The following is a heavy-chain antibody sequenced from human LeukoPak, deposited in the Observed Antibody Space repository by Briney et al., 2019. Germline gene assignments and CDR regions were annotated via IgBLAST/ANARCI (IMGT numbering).Heavy chain of an antibody. CDR2: ISEGGDLI. V-gene: IGHV3-48*03. J-gene: IGHJ4*02. Sequence: PGGSLRLSCAASGFTFSSHEMNWVRKAPGKGLEGVSYISEGGDLIYYAEFVKGRFTVSRDNAKNVLFLQMSGLRVEDTAVYYCARDSGSGTSGNEFDYWGQGTLVSVSS. CDR1: GFTFSSHE. CDR3: ARDSGSGTSGNEFDY. D-gene: IGHD1/OR15-1a*01.